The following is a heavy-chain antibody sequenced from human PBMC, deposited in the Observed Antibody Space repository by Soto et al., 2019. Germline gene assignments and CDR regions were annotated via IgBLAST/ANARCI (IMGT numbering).Heavy chain of an antibody. CDR2: IYHSAST. V-gene: IGHV4-38-2*01. D-gene: IGHD5-18*01. Sequence: SETLSLTCAVSGYSISSGYYWGWLRQPPGKGLEWIGSIYHSASTYYNPSLKSRVTISVATSKTQFSLKLTSVTAADPAVYYCARFPPVDTAMSAPWGQGTLVAVSS. CDR1: GYSISSGYY. CDR3: ARFPPVDTAMSAP. J-gene: IGHJ5*02.